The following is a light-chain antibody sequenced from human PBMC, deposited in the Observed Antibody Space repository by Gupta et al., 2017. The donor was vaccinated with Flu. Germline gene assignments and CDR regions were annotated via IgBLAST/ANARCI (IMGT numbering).Light chain of an antibody. CDR2: AAS. J-gene: IGKJ3*01. V-gene: IGKV1-9*01. Sequence: DVQLTQSPSFLSASVGDRVNITCRASQGISTYLAWYQQKPGKAPKVLMYAASTLQIGVPSRFSGSGSGPEFTLTISSLQPEDFATYYCQQLNSYPYTFGRGTTVDIK. CDR3: QQLNSYPYT. CDR1: QGISTY.